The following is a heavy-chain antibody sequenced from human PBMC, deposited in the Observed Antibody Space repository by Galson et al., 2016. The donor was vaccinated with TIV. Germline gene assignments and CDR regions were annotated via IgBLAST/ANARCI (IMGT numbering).Heavy chain of an antibody. CDR1: GYNFPTYW. Sequence: QSGAEVKKPGESLKISCKVSGYNFPTYWIAWVRQMPGKGLEWMGMIYPGDSDTRYSPSFQGQVTISADKSISTAYLQWSSLKASDTAIYYCARHERGYSDGYWFDPWGQGTLVTVSS. CDR3: ARHERGYSDGYWFDP. D-gene: IGHD5-18*01. CDR2: IYPGDSDT. J-gene: IGHJ5*02. V-gene: IGHV5-51*01.